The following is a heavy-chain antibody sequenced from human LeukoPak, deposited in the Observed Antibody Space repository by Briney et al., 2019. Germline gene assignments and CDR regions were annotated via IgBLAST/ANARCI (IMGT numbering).Heavy chain of an antibody. CDR3: ARGRHDFWGGYSPSSYYYYMDV. CDR1: GGSIRTSY. J-gene: IGHJ6*03. D-gene: IGHD3-3*01. CDR2: IYISGST. V-gene: IGHV4-4*07. Sequence: SETLSLTCTVSGGSIRTSYWNWIRQPAGKGLEWIGRIYISGSTIYNPSLKSRVTMSIDSSKNQISLKLSSVTAADTAVYYCARGRHDFWGGYSPSSYYYYMDVWGKGTTVTVSS.